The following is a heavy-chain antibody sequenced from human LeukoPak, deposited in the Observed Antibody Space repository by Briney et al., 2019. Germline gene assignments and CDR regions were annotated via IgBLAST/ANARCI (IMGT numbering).Heavy chain of an antibody. CDR3: ATAGNYRFDY. CDR2: IIGTGGTT. CDR1: GFTFNSYA. J-gene: IGHJ4*02. Sequence: GGSLRLSCAASGFTFNSYAMSWVRQAPGKGLEWVTTIIGTGGTTYSADSVKGRFTISRDNAKNTLYLQMNSLRAEDTAVYYCATAGNYRFDYWGQGTLVTVSS. D-gene: IGHD1-7*01. V-gene: IGHV3-23*01.